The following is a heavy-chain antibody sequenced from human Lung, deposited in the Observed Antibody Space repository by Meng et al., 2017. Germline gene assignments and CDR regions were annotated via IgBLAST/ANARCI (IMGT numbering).Heavy chain of an antibody. CDR2: INHSGST. CDR1: GGSFSDYY. CDR3: ARGPTTMAHDFDY. Sequence: QWQLHHGGAGLLKPSETRFLTCVVSGGSFSDYYWSWIRQPPGKELEWIGEINHSGSTNYNPSLESRATISVDTSQNNLSLKLSSVTAADSAVYYCARGPTTMAHDFDYWGQGTLVTVSS. V-gene: IGHV4-34*01. D-gene: IGHD4-11*01. J-gene: IGHJ4*02.